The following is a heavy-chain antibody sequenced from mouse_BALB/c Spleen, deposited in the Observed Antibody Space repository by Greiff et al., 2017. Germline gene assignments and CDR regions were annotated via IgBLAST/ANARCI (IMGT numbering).Heavy chain of an antibody. CDR1: GFSLTDYG. J-gene: IGHJ1*01. Sequence: VQLQESGPGLVAPSQSLSITCTVSGFSLTDYGVSWIRQPPGKGLEWLGVIWGGGSTYYNSALKSRLSISKDNSKSQVFLKMNSLQTDDTAMYYCAKQPPDGSRAYWYFDVWGAGTTVTVSS. CDR3: AKQPPDGSRAYWYFDV. V-gene: IGHV2-6-5*01. CDR2: IWGGGST. D-gene: IGHD1-1*01.